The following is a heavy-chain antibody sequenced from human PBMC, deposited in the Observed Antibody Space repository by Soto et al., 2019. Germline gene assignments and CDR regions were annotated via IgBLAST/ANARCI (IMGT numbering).Heavy chain of an antibody. Sequence: SETLSLTCTVSGGSISSSSYYWGWIRQPPGKGLEWIGSIYYSGSTYYNPSLKSRVTISEDTSTNQFSLKLSSVTAADTAVYYCASLGWTTVTPFDYWGQGTLVTVSS. CDR2: IYYSGST. CDR3: ASLGWTTVTPFDY. D-gene: IGHD4-17*01. CDR1: GGSISSSSYY. J-gene: IGHJ4*02. V-gene: IGHV4-39*01.